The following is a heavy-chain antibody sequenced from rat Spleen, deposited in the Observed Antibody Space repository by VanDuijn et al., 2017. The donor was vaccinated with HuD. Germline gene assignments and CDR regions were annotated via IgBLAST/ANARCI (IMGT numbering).Heavy chain of an antibody. CDR1: GFIFSDYY. V-gene: IGHV5-29*01. J-gene: IGHJ2*01. D-gene: IGHD4-3*01. CDR3: ARPGPMDYFDY. Sequence: EVQLVESDGGLVQPGRSLKLSCAASGFIFSDYYMAWVRQAPRKGLEWVATIRYDGSSTYYRDSVKGRFTISRDNAKSTLYLQMDSLRSEDTATYYGARPGPMDYFDYWGQGVMVTVSS. CDR2: IRYDGSST.